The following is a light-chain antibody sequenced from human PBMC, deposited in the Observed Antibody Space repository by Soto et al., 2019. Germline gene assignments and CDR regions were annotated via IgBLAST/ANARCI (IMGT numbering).Light chain of an antibody. Sequence: EIVLTQSPGTLSLSPGERATLSCRASQSVSSSYLAWYQQKPGQAPRLLIYGASSRATGIPDRFSGSGSGTDFTLNTRSLEPADFAVYYCQQYGSSPPLTFGGGTKVEIK. J-gene: IGKJ4*01. CDR1: QSVSSSY. CDR3: QQYGSSPPLT. V-gene: IGKV3-20*01. CDR2: GAS.